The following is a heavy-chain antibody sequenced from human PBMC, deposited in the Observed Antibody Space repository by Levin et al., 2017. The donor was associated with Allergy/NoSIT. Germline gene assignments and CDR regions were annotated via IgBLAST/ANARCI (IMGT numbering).Heavy chain of an antibody. CDR2: ISGESRTI. J-gene: IGHJ4*02. V-gene: IGHV3-23*01. CDR1: GFTFSSYA. Sequence: GGSLRLSCVVSGFTFSSYAMSWIRQTPDKGLEWISIISGESRTIYYADSVRGRFTISRDNSKNTLYLQMNSLTTEDTALYYCVAYRNGPYIHIAYWGQGTLVTVSS. CDR3: VAYRNGPYIHIAY. D-gene: IGHD3-16*02.